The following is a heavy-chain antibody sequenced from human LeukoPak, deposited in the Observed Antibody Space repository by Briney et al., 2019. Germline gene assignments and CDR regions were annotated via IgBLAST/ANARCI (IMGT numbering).Heavy chain of an antibody. D-gene: IGHD1-7*01. V-gene: IGHV3-48*03. J-gene: IGHJ4*02. CDR3: ARGDTWNYGTNYFDY. CDR2: ISSSDSTI. CDR1: GFTFDDYG. Sequence: HPGGSLRLSCAASGFTFDDYGLSWVRQAPGKGLERISYISSSDSTIYYADSVKGRFTISRDNAKNSLYLQMNSLRSEDTAVYYCARGDTWNYGTNYFDYWGQGTLVTVSS.